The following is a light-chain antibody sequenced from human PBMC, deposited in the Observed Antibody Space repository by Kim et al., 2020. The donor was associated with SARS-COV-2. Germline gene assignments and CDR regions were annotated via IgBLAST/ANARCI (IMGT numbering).Light chain of an antibody. CDR3: QQSYTSPLT. CDR1: QTISTY. CDR2: GAS. Sequence: ASIGDRVTITCRPSQTISTYLNWYQQKLGKAPKLLIYGASTLQTGVPPRFSGSGSGTDFTLTISTLQPEDFATYYCQQSYTSPLTFGGGTKVDIK. J-gene: IGKJ4*01. V-gene: IGKV1-39*01.